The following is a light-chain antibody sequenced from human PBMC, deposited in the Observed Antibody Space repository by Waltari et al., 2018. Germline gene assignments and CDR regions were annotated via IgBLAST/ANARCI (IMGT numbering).Light chain of an antibody. CDR1: QSVSSSY. CDR3: QQYGSSPYT. V-gene: IGKV3-20*01. CDR2: GAS. J-gene: IGKJ2*01. Sequence: EIVLTQSPGTLSLSPAARATLSCRARQSVSSSYLAWYQQKPGQAPRLLIYGASSRATGIPDRFSGSGSGTDFTLTISRLEPEDFAVYYCQQYGSSPYTFGQGTKLEIK.